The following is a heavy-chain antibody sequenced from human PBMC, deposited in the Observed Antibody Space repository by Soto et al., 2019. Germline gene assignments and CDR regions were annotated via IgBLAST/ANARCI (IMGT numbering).Heavy chain of an antibody. Sequence: SETLSLARTVANGSISRCYWNCIRQPPGKGLEWIAFIYYTGITKYNPSLKSRVTISIDTSKNQFSLKLSSVTAADTAVYYCARHDVCGGGPCSTGLWFDSWGQGTLVTVSS. V-gene: IGHV4-59*08. CDR2: IYYTGIT. CDR1: NGSISRCY. CDR3: ARHDVCGGGPCSTGLWFDS. J-gene: IGHJ5*01. D-gene: IGHD2-15*01.